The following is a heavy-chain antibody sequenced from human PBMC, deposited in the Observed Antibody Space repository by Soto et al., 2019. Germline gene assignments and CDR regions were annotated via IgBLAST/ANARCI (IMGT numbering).Heavy chain of an antibody. D-gene: IGHD6-19*01. CDR1: GFTLSNNG. V-gene: IGHV3-23*01. CDR3: SGHGSGSA. CDR2: ILASGDRT. J-gene: IGHJ5*02. Sequence: EVQMLESGGGLVQPGGSLRLSCAASGFTLSNNGMTWARQAPGKGLEWVSDILASGDRTYYADSVKGRFTISRDNSKNTLYLQMNSLRAEDTAVYYCSGHGSGSAWGQGTLVTVAS.